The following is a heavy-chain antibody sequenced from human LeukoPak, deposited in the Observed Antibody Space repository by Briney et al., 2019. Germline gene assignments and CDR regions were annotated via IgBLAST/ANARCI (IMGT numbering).Heavy chain of an antibody. Sequence: PGGSLRLSCAASGFTFSSYEMNWVRQAPGKGLEWVSYISSSGNTIYYADSVKGRFTISRDNAKNSLYLQMNSLRAEDTAVYYCARDPSVLRFLEWLPYGMDVWGQGTTVTVSS. V-gene: IGHV3-48*03. CDR1: GFTFSSYE. D-gene: IGHD3-3*01. CDR3: ARDPSVLRFLEWLPYGMDV. J-gene: IGHJ6*02. CDR2: ISSSGNTI.